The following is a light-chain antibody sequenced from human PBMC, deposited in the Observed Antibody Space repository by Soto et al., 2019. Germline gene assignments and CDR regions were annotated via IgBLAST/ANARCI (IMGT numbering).Light chain of an antibody. Sequence: EVVMTQSPATLYVSPGERVTLSCRASQAVGYNLAWYQHKPGQAPRLLIYGASTRVTGIPTRFSGSVSGTEFTLSISSLPSEDFAIYYCQQSYTFGQGTKLEIK. CDR1: QAVGYN. V-gene: IGKV3-15*01. CDR2: GAS. J-gene: IGKJ2*01. CDR3: QQSYT.